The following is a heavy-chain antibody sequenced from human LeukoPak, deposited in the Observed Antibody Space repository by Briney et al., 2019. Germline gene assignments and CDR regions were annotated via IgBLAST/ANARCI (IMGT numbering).Heavy chain of an antibody. Sequence: KPSETLSLTCTVSGRSNGEYYWSWLREPPGKGLEWIGYLYYSRNTNYSPSLKSRVTISADTSKNQVYLKLRSVTAADTAVYFCVRDLWVAGGTQYWGQGTQVIVSS. CDR1: GRSNGEYY. CDR2: LYYSRNT. D-gene: IGHD6-13*01. CDR3: VRDLWVAGGTQY. J-gene: IGHJ4*02. V-gene: IGHV4-59*01.